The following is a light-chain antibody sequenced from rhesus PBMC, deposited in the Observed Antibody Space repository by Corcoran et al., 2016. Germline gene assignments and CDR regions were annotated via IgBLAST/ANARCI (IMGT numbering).Light chain of an antibody. V-gene: IGKV1-25*01. Sequence: DIQMTQSPSSLSASVGDRVTITCRASQGISSYLAWYQQNPGKSPKLLNYAASTLQSGVPSRFCGSGSGTDFTLTISSLQPEDFATYYCQQHNSYPYSFGQGTKVEIK. J-gene: IGKJ2*01. CDR2: AAS. CDR3: QQHNSYPYS. CDR1: QGISSY.